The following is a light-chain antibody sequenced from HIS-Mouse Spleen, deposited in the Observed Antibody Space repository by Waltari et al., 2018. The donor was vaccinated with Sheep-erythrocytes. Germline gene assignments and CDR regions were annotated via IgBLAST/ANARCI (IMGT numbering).Light chain of an antibody. V-gene: IGLV2-23*01. CDR2: EGS. CDR1: SSDVGSYNL. CDR3: CSYAGSSTPWV. J-gene: IGLJ3*02. Sequence: QSALTQPASVSGSPGQSITISCTGTSSDVGSYNLVSWYQQHPGKAPKAMLYEGSRRTSGVSNRFSGSKSCNTASLTISGLQAEDEADYYCCSYAGSSTPWVFGGGTKLTVL.